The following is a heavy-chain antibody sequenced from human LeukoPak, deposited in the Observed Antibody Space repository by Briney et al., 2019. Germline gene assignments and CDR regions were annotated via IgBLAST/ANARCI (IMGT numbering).Heavy chain of an antibody. V-gene: IGHV3-21*01. CDR2: ISSSSSYI. CDR1: GFTFSSYS. Sequence: PGGSLRLSCAASGFTFSSYSMNWVRQAPGKGLEWVSSISSSSSYIYYADSVKGRFTISRDNAKNSLYLQMNSLRAEDTAVYYCARKSGVDIVVVVAATRLFMDVWGKGTTVTVSS. CDR3: ARKSGVDIVVVVAATRLFMDV. D-gene: IGHD2-15*01. J-gene: IGHJ6*03.